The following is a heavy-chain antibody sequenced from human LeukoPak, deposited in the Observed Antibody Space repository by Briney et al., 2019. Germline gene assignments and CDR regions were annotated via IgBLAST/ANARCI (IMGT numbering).Heavy chain of an antibody. CDR1: GGSISTSSYY. CDR3: ARGLTPDAFDI. V-gene: IGHV4-39*07. CDR2: IYHSGRT. J-gene: IGHJ3*02. Sequence: SETLSLTCTVSGGSISTSSYYWGWIRQPPAKGLEWIGSIYHSGRTHYNPSLKSRVTISGDTSKNQFSLKLSSVTAAETAVYYCARGLTPDAFDIWGQGTMVTVSS.